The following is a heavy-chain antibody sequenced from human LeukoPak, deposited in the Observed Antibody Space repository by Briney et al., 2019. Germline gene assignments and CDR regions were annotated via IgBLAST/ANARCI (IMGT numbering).Heavy chain of an antibody. CDR1: GFTFSSYW. CDR3: ARGRAAAVYFDY. D-gene: IGHD6-13*01. V-gene: IGHV4-4*02. Sequence: PGGSLRLSCAASGFTFSSYWMSWVRQAPGKGLEWIGYIYHSGSTYYNPSLKSRVTISVDRSKNQFSLKLSSVTAADTAVYYCARGRAAAVYFDYWGQGTLVTVSS. J-gene: IGHJ4*02. CDR2: IYHSGST.